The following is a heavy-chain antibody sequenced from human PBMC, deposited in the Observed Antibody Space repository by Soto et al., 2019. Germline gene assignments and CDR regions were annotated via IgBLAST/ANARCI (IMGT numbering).Heavy chain of an antibody. J-gene: IGHJ4*02. CDR3: AKGRGGSLYNYGGGPDN. V-gene: IGHV3-23*01. D-gene: IGHD5-18*01. CDR1: GFTFNSYA. Sequence: HLLESGGGLVKPGGSQRLSCVASGFTFNSYAMSWVRQAPGRGLEWVSGISGSGGNTYYADSVKGRFTISRDNSKDTLYLQMTSLRAEDTALYYCAKGRGGSLYNYGGGPDNWGQGTLLTVSS. CDR2: ISGSGGNT.